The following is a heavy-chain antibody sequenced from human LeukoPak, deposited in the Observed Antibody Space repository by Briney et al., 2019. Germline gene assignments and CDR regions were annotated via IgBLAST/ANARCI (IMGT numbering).Heavy chain of an antibody. CDR2: ISYDGSNK. Sequence: PGGSLRLSCAASGFTFSSYAMHWVRQAPGKGLEWVAVISYDGSNKYYADSVKGRSTISRDNSKKTLYLQLNSLRAEDTAVYYCATAGYCSGGTCYYFDYWGRGTLVTVSS. V-gene: IGHV3-30-3*01. CDR1: GFTFSSYA. CDR3: ATAGYCSGGTCYYFDY. J-gene: IGHJ4*02. D-gene: IGHD2-15*01.